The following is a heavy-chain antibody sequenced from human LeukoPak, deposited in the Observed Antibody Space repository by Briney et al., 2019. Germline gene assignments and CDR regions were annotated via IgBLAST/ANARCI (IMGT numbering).Heavy chain of an antibody. J-gene: IGHJ4*02. V-gene: IGHV4-39*01. Sequence: SEALSLTCTVSGGSISSSGYYWGWIRQPPGKGLEWLGSITYSENAYYYPSLKSRVTISVDTSKNQFSLKLSSVTAADTAVYYCARRVAAAAAGPGYFDYWGQGTLLTVSS. CDR1: GGSISSSGYY. CDR3: ARRVAAAAAGPGYFDY. D-gene: IGHD6-13*01. CDR2: ITYSENA.